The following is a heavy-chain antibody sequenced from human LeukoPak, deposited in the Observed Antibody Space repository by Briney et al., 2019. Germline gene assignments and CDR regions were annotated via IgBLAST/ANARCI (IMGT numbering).Heavy chain of an antibody. J-gene: IGHJ5*02. CDR1: GGSLSSGGYY. CDR2: IYYSGNT. Sequence: SQTLSLTCTVSGGSLSSGGYYWSWIRPHPGKGLEWIGYIYYSGNTYYNPSLKSRVTISVDTSKNQFSLNLSSVTAADTAVYYCARGVMLHASFDWFDPWGQGTLVTVSS. D-gene: IGHD2-8*01. V-gene: IGHV4-31*03. CDR3: ARGVMLHASFDWFDP.